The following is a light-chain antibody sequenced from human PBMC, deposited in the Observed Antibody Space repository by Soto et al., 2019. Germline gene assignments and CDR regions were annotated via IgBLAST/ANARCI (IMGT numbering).Light chain of an antibody. J-gene: IGLJ1*01. Sequence: QPALTQPASVSGSPGQSITISCTGTSTDVGAYNFVSWYQQHPGKAPKLMIYEVSNRPSGVSNRFSGSKSGNTASLIISGLQPEDEADYYCSSYTSSSTYVFGTGTKVTVL. CDR1: STDVGAYNF. V-gene: IGLV2-14*01. CDR2: EVS. CDR3: SSYTSSSTYV.